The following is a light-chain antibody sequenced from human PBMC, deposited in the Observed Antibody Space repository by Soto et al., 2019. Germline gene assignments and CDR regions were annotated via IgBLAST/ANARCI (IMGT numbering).Light chain of an antibody. CDR2: EVS. Sequence: QSALTQPASVSGSPGQSITISCTGTSSDVGGYNCVSWYQQHPGKAPKLMIYEVSNRPSGVSNRFSGSKSGNTASLTISGRQAEDEAHYYCSSYTSSSTLGFGTGTKVTVL. CDR1: SSDVGGYNC. J-gene: IGLJ1*01. CDR3: SSYTSSSTLG. V-gene: IGLV2-14*01.